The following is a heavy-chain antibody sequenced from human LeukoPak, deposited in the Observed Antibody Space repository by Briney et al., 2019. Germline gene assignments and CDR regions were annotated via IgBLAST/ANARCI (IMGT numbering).Heavy chain of an antibody. Sequence: SSETLSLTCTVSYVSINDYYWSWLRQPAGKGLEWVGRIYSSGRTNYNPSLKSRVNMSVDTSKNQFSLKLRSLTAADTAVYVCARQDISNGYDAFDIWGQGTMVTVSS. J-gene: IGHJ3*02. CDR2: IYSSGRT. D-gene: IGHD3-9*01. CDR1: YVSINDYY. CDR3: ARQDISNGYDAFDI. V-gene: IGHV4-4*07.